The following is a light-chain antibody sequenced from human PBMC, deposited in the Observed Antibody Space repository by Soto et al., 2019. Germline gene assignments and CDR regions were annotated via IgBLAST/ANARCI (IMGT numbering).Light chain of an antibody. V-gene: IGKV3-20*01. CDR1: QSVSSSS. J-gene: IGKJ5*01. CDR2: GAS. Sequence: EILLTQSPGTLSLSPGERATPSCRASQSVSSSSLAWYQQKPGQAPRLLIYGASSRATGVPDRFSGSGSGTEFTLTISRLEPEDFEVYYCQQYGSSLITFGQGTRLEIK. CDR3: QQYGSSLIT.